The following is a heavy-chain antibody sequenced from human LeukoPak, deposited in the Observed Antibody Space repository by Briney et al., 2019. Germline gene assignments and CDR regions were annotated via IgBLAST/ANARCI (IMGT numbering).Heavy chain of an antibody. CDR1: GLTFSSYW. J-gene: IGHJ4*02. Sequence: GGSLRLSCAASGLTFSSYWMSWVRQAPGKGLERVANIKGDGSEEYYADSVRGRFTISRDNARNSLFLQMNSLRAEDTAVYYCEAYGSVWGQGTLVTVSS. D-gene: IGHD3-10*01. CDR3: EAYGSV. V-gene: IGHV3-7*03. CDR2: IKGDGSEE.